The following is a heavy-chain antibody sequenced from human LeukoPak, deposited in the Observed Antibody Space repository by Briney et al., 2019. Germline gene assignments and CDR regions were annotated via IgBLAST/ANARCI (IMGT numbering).Heavy chain of an antibody. D-gene: IGHD1-26*01. CDR3: ARDNSVGDNAWWFDP. J-gene: IGHJ5*02. CDR1: GGTFSSYA. Sequence: GASVKVSCKASGGTFSSYAINWVRQAPGQGLEWMGGIISIFETADYAQKFQGRVTITADKSASTDYMELSSLRSEDTAVYYCARDNSVGDNAWWFDPWGQGTLVIVSS. CDR2: IISIFETA. V-gene: IGHV1-69*06.